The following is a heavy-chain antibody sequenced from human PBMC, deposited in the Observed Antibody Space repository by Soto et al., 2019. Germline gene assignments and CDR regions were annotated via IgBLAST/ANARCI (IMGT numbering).Heavy chain of an antibody. Sequence: SQTLSLTCAISGDSVSSNSAAWNWIRQSPSRGLEWLGRTYYRSKCYTDYAVSVKSRITINPDTSKNQFSLQLNSVTTEDTAVYYCARDKRGATITYYYYGMDVWGQVTTVTVSS. CDR1: GDSVSSNSAA. J-gene: IGHJ6*02. D-gene: IGHD5-12*01. V-gene: IGHV6-1*01. CDR3: ARDKRGATITYYYYGMDV. CDR2: TYYRSKCYT.